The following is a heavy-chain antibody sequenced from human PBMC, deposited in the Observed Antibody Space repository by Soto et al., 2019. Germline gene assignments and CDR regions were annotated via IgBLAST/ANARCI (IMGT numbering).Heavy chain of an antibody. D-gene: IGHD6-13*01. V-gene: IGHV1-69*04. Sequence: SVKGACKASGYTFTSYYRRWVRQDTGQGLEWMGRIIPILGIANYAQKFQGRVTITADKSTSTAYMELSSLRSEDTAVYYCARETTGYSSSWYWFDPWGQGTLVTVSS. CDR3: ARETTGYSSSWYWFDP. CDR2: IIPILGIA. CDR1: GYTFTSYY. J-gene: IGHJ5*02.